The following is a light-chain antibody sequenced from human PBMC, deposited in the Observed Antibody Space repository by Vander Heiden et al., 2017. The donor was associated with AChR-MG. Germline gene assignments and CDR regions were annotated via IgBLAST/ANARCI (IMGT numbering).Light chain of an antibody. CDR1: RSDVGGYKL. CDR2: EGT. J-gene: IGLJ2*01. V-gene: IGLV2-23*01. CDR3: SSYAGSGTPVA. Sequence: QSALTQPASVSGSPGQSTTISCTGTRSDVGGYKLVSGYRQPPGKAPQLMIYEGTKRPSGVSNRFSGSKSGNTASLTISGLQAEDEADYYCSSYAGSGTPVAFGGGTKLTGL.